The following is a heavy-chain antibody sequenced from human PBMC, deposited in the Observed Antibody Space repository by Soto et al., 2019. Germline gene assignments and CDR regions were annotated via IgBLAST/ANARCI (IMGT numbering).Heavy chain of an antibody. V-gene: IGHV4-59*08. CDR3: ARPSVPGGSYSCHY. J-gene: IGHJ4*02. D-gene: IGHD1-26*01. CDR1: GGSISSYY. CDR2: IYYSGST. Sequence: SETLSLTCTVSGGSISSYYWSWIRQPPGKGLEWIGYIYYSGSTNYNPSHKSRVTISVDTSKNQFSLKLSSVTAADTAVYYCARPSVPGGSYSCHYWGQGTLVTVSS.